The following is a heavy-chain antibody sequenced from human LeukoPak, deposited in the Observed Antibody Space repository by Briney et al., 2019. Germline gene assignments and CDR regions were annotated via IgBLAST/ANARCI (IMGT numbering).Heavy chain of an antibody. Sequence: GGSLRLSCAASGFTFSSYAMHWVRQAPGKGLEWVAVISYDGSNKYYADSVKGRFTISRDNSKNTLYLQMNSLRAEDTAVYYCAREGSGSHDAFDIWGQGTMVTVSS. CDR3: AREGSGSHDAFDI. CDR2: ISYDGSNK. D-gene: IGHD3-10*01. J-gene: IGHJ3*02. V-gene: IGHV3-30-3*01. CDR1: GFTFSSYA.